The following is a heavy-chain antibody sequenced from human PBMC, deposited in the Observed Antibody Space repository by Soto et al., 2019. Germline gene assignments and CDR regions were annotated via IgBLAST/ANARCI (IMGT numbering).Heavy chain of an antibody. V-gene: IGHV3-23*01. CDR1: GFTFRSYE. CDR3: AKDQAFGNYDILTGNYMGNYFDS. D-gene: IGHD3-9*01. CDR2: ISATGSGT. J-gene: IGHJ4*02. Sequence: EVHLLESGGGLVQPGGSLRLSCAASGFTFRSYEMSWVRQAPGKGLEWVSGISATGSGTFYADSVKGRFIISRDNSKNTVYLQMNSLRAEDTAVYYCAKDQAFGNYDILTGNYMGNYFDSWGQGALVTVSS.